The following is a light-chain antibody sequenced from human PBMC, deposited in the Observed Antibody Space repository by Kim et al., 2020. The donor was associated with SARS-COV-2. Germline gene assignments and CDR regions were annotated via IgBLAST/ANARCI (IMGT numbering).Light chain of an antibody. CDR2: GAS. CDR1: QSVSSNY. V-gene: IGKV3-20*01. CDR3: QQYSSSPAT. J-gene: IGKJ1*01. Sequence: SPWERATLSCRASQSVSSNYLAWYQQKPGQAPRLLIYGASSRATGIPDRFSGSGSGTDFTLTITRLEPKDFAVYYCQQYSSSPATFGQGTKVEVK.